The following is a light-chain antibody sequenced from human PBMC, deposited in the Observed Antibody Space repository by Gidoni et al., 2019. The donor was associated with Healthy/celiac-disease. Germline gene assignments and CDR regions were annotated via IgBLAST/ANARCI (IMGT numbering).Light chain of an antibody. CDR1: QSISSY. CDR2: AAS. Sequence: DIQMTQSPSSLSASASQSISSYLNWYQQKPGKAPKLLIYAASSLQSGVPSRFSGSGSGTDFTLTISSLQPEDFATYYCQQSYSTPITFXQXTRLEIK. J-gene: IGKJ5*01. V-gene: IGKV1-39*01. CDR3: QQSYSTPIT.